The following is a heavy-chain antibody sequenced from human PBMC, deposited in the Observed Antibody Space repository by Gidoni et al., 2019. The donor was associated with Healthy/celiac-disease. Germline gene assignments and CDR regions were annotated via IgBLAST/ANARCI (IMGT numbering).Heavy chain of an antibody. CDR2: IIPIFGTA. Sequence: KVSCKASGGTFSSYAISWVRQAPGQGLEWMGGIIPIFGTANYAQKFQGRVTITADKSTSTAYMELSSLRSEDTAVYYCALTTVWLKGDYYYGMDVWGQGTTVTVSS. J-gene: IGHJ6*02. CDR1: GGTFSSYA. V-gene: IGHV1-69*06. CDR3: ALTTVWLKGDYYYGMDV. D-gene: IGHD3-3*01.